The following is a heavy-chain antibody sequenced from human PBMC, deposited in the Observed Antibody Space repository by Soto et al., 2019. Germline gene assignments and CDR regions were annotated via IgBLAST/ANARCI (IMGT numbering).Heavy chain of an antibody. CDR1: GFTFSSYG. CDR3: ARDLQKDYGDYGGGYFDY. CDR2: IWYDGSNK. Sequence: GGSLRLSCAASGFTFSSYGMHWVRQAPGKGLEWVAVIWYDGSNKYYADSVKGRFTISRDNSKNTLYLQMNSLRAEDTAVYYCARDLQKDYGDYGGGYFDYWGQGTLVTVSS. J-gene: IGHJ4*02. D-gene: IGHD4-17*01. V-gene: IGHV3-33*01.